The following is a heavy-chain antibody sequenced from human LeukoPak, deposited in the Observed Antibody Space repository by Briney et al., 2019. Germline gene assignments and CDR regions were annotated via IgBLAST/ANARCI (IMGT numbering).Heavy chain of an antibody. CDR3: TTGQGKTDDDY. J-gene: IGHJ4*02. Sequence: NSGGSLRLSRVGSGFTFNDAWMSWVRQAPGKGQEWVGRIKRESESGATDYGAPVRGRFTISRDDSKNTLYLQLNSLQIEDTGTYYCTTGQGKTDDDYWGQGTLVTVSS. CDR1: GFTFNDAW. V-gene: IGHV3-15*01. CDR2: IKRESESGAT.